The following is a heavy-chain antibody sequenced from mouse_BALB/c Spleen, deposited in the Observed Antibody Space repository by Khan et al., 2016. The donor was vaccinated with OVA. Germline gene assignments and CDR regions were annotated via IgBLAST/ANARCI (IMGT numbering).Heavy chain of an antibody. V-gene: IGHV1-52*01. CDR1: GYTFTSYW. CDR2: IDPYDSET. J-gene: IGHJ3*01. Sequence: VQLQQSGAELVRPGASVKLSCEASGYTFTSYWMNWVKQSPEQGLEWIGRIDPYDSETHNNQNFKDKAILTVDKSSSTAYMQLSSLTSEDSAVYFCARNPFAYWGQGTLVTVSA. CDR3: ARNPFAY.